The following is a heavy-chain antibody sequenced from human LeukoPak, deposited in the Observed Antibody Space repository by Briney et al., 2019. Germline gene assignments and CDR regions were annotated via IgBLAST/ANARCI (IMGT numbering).Heavy chain of an antibody. CDR3: TATMVRGVNSFYYFDH. J-gene: IGHJ4*02. Sequence: PGGSLRLSCAASGFTFSSYSMNWVRQAPGKGLEWVGRIKSKTDGGTTDYAAPVKGRFTISRDDSKNTLYLQMNSLKTEDTAVYYCTATMVRGVNSFYYFDHWGQGTLVTVSS. CDR1: GFTFSSYS. V-gene: IGHV3-15*01. CDR2: IKSKTDGGTT. D-gene: IGHD3-10*01.